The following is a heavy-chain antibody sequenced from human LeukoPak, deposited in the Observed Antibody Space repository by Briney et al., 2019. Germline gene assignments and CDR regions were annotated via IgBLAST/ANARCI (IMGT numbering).Heavy chain of an antibody. CDR3: ARDFSWRQFDY. V-gene: IGHV3-7*01. CDR2: IGPDGSGP. CDR1: GFTAGFTFSTSY. J-gene: IGHJ4*02. Sequence: GGSLRLSCEASGFTAGFTFSTSYMTCVRKAPGMGLEWVAEIGPDGSGPVYVDSVKGRFTISRDNAKNSLYLQMNSLRVEETAVYYCARDFSWRQFDYWGLGTLVTVSS.